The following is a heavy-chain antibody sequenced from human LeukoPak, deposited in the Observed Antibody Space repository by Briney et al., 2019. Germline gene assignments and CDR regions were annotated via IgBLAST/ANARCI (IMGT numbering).Heavy chain of an antibody. CDR1: GFTFSSYS. CDR2: ISSSSSTI. J-gene: IGHJ3*02. CDR3: ARDYCSGGSCYPPDAFDI. V-gene: IGHV3-48*01. D-gene: IGHD2-15*01. Sequence: GGSLRLSCAASGFTFSSYSMNWVRQAPGKGLEWVSYISSSSSTIYYADSVKGRFTISRDNSKNTLYLQMNSLRAEDTAVYYCARDYCSGGSCYPPDAFDIWGQGTMVTVSS.